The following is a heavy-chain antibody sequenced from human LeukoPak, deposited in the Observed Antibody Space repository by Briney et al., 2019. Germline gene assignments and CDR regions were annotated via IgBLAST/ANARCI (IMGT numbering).Heavy chain of an antibody. CDR1: GGSISSYY. Sequence: PSETLSLTCTVSGGSISSYYWSWIRQPPGKGLEGIGYIYYSGSTNYNPSLKSRVTISVDTSKNQFSLKLSSLTAADTAVYYCARYSSSWYDYWGQGTLVTVSS. V-gene: IGHV4-59*08. CDR2: IYYSGST. D-gene: IGHD6-13*01. CDR3: ARYSSSWYDY. J-gene: IGHJ4*02.